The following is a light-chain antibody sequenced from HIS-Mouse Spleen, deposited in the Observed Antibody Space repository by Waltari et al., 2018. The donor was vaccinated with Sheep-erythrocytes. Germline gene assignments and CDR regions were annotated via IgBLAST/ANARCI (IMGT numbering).Light chain of an antibody. J-gene: IGLJ1*01. Sequence: PGQSVTISCTGTSSDVGGYNYVSWYQQHPGKAPKLMMYDVSKRPSGVPDRFSGSKSGDTASLTISGLQAEDEADYYCCSYAGSYNHVFATGTKVTVL. V-gene: IGLV2-11*01. CDR2: DVS. CDR1: SSDVGGYNY. CDR3: CSYAGSYNHV.